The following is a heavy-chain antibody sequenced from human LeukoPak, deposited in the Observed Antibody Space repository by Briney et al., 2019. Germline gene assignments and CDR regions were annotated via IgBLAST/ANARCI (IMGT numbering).Heavy chain of an antibody. CDR3: ARDRYQLPNLDY. CDR2: ISAYNGNT. D-gene: IGHD2-2*01. CDR1: GYTFTSYG. J-gene: IGHJ4*02. V-gene: IGHV1-18*01. Sequence: ASVKVSCKASGYTFTSYGISWVRQAPGQGLEWMGWISAYNGNTNYAQKLQGRVTMTTDTSTSTAYMELRSLRSDDTAVYYCARDRYQLPNLDYWGQGILVTVSS.